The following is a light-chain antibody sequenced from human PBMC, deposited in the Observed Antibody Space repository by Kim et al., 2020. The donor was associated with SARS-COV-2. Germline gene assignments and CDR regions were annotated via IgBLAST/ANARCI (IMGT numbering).Light chain of an antibody. CDR1: QSVLYSSNNNNY. J-gene: IGKJ5*01. CDR2: WAS. Sequence: TTINCKSSQSVLYSSNNNNYLAWYQLKTGQPPKLLIYWASTRESGVPDRFSRSGSGTDFTLTISSLQAEDVAVYYCQQYYSIPITFGQGTRLEIK. CDR3: QQYYSIPIT. V-gene: IGKV4-1*01.